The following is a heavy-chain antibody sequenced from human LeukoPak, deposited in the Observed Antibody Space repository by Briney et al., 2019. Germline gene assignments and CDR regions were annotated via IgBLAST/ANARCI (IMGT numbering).Heavy chain of an antibody. Sequence: ASVKVSCKASGGTFSSYAISWVRQAPGQGLEWMGRINPNSGGTNYAQKFQGRVTMTRDTSIGTAYMELSRLRSDDTAVYYCARAGIVVVVAEVWGQGTLVTVSS. CDR2: INPNSGGT. CDR1: GGTFSSYA. V-gene: IGHV1-2*06. J-gene: IGHJ4*02. CDR3: ARAGIVVVVAEV. D-gene: IGHD2-15*01.